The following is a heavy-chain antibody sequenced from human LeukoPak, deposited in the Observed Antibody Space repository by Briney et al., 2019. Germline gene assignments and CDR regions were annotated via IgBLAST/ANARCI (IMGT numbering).Heavy chain of an antibody. CDR3: ARAGLIYGGLIADSAFDL. D-gene: IGHD3-16*02. V-gene: IGHV3-30*02. Sequence: GGSLGLSCTTSGFSFSIYGMHWVRQAPGKGLEWVGFIRYDGNNKYYADSVMGRFTISRDNSKNTLYLQMDSLRAEDTAVYYCARAGLIYGGLIADSAFDLWGQGTMVTVSS. CDR1: GFSFSIYG. J-gene: IGHJ3*01. CDR2: IRYDGNNK.